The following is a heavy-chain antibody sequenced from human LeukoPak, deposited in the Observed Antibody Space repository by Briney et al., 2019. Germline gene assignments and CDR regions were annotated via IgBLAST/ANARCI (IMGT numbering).Heavy chain of an antibody. CDR1: GGSISSGSYY. CDR2: IYYSGST. Sequence: SETLSLTCTVSGGSISSGSYYWGWIRQPPGKGLEWIGSIYYSGSTYYNPSLKSRVTISVGTSKNQFSLKLSSVTAADTAVYYCARAGGYCGRISCPYYFDYWGQGSLVAVSS. CDR3: ARAGGYCGRISCPYYFDY. D-gene: IGHD2-15*01. J-gene: IGHJ4*02. V-gene: IGHV4-39*07.